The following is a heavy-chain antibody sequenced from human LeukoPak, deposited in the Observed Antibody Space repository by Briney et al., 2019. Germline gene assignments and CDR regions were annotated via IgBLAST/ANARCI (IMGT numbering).Heavy chain of an antibody. CDR2: IKQDGSEK. V-gene: IGHV3-7*03. D-gene: IGHD3-16*01. CDR3: VNLRRG. CDR1: GFIFSSYW. J-gene: IGHJ4*02. Sequence: PGGSLRLSCAVSGFIFSSYWMNWVRQAPGEGLEWVANIKQDGSEKYYLNSVKGRFAISRDNAKNSLFLQMNSLRAEDTAIYYCVNLRRGWGQGTLVTVSS.